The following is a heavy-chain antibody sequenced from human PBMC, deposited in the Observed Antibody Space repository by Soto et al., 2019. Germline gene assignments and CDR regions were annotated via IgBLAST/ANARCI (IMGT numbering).Heavy chain of an antibody. CDR2: IIPLFGRT. CDR1: GGPFSSYT. J-gene: IGHJ4*02. D-gene: IGHD6-13*01. Sequence: QVHLVQSGAEVKMPGSSVKLSCKVSGGPFSSYTISWVRQAPGQGLEWVGEIIPLFGRTNYVQNFQGKVTISADESTNTAYMQLSSLRSEDTAVYYCVRDSIAAAGFDSWGQGTLVTVS. CDR3: VRDSIAAAGFDS. V-gene: IGHV1-69*12.